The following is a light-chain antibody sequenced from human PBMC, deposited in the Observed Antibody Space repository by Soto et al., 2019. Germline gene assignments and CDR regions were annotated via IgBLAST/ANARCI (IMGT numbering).Light chain of an antibody. CDR3: SLYTSENTYV. Sequence: QSVLTQPASVSGSPGQSITISCTGTSSDVGTYNFVSWYQQHPGKVPKLMIYEASNRPSGVPDRFSGSKSGNTASLTISGLQAADEADYYCSLYTSENTYVFGTGTKVTVL. J-gene: IGLJ1*01. V-gene: IGLV2-14*01. CDR1: SSDVGTYNF. CDR2: EAS.